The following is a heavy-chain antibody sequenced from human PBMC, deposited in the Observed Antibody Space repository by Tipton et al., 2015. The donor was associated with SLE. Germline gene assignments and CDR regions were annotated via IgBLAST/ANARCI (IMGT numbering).Heavy chain of an antibody. V-gene: IGHV3-30-3*01. CDR1: GFTFSGYA. D-gene: IGHD2-2*01. J-gene: IGHJ4*02. Sequence: SLRLSCAASGFTFSGYAMHWVRQAPGKVLEGVAVIPYDGSNKYYADSVKGRFTISRDNSKNTLYLQMNSLRAEDTAVYYCARDGDCCSNNCPLDYWGQGTLVSVSS. CDR2: IPYDGSNK. CDR3: ARDGDCCSNNCPLDY.